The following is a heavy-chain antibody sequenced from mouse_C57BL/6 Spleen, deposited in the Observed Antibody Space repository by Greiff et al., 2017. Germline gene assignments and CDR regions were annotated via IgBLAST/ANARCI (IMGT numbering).Heavy chain of an antibody. J-gene: IGHJ2*01. D-gene: IGHD4-1*01. Sequence: EVMLVESGGGLVKPGGSLKLSCAASGFTFSDYGMHWVRQAPEKGLEWVAYISSGSCTIYYADTVKGRFTISRDNAKNTLFLQMTSLRSEDTAMYYCARPHVSGTWNYFDYWGQGTTLTVSS. V-gene: IGHV5-17*01. CDR3: ARPHVSGTWNYFDY. CDR2: ISSGSCTI. CDR1: GFTFSDYG.